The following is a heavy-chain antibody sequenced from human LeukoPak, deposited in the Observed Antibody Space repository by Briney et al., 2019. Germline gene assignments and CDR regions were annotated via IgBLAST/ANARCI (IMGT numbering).Heavy chain of an antibody. CDR3: ARENRDFWSGYLHYYYYGMDV. D-gene: IGHD3-3*01. CDR2: IIPIFGTA. V-gene: IGHV1-69*13. Sequence: SVTVSCKASGGTFSSYAISWVRQAPGQGLEWMGGIIPIFGTANYAQKFQGRVTITADESTSTAYMELSSLRSEDTAVYYCARENRDFWSGYLHYYYYGMDVWGQGTTVTVSS. J-gene: IGHJ6*02. CDR1: GGTFSSYA.